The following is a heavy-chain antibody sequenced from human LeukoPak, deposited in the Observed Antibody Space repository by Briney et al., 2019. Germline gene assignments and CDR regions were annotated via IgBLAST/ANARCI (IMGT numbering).Heavy chain of an antibody. V-gene: IGHV5-51*01. CDR1: GGSFTKFW. D-gene: IGHD2-21*02. Sequence: GESLKISCEGSGGSFTKFWIGWVRQMPGKGLELMGIIYPADSDTRYSPSFQGQGTISADKSISTAYLQWSSLKTSDTAMYYCARLPHCGSDCYPNWFDSWGQGTLVTVSS. CDR2: IYPADSDT. J-gene: IGHJ5*01. CDR3: ARLPHCGSDCYPNWFDS.